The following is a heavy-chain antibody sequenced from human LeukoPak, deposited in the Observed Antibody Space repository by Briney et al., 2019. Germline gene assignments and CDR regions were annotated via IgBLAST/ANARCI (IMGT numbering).Heavy chain of an antibody. Sequence: ASVKVSCKASGYTFTGYYMHWVRQAPGQGLEWMGWINPNSGGTNYAQKFQGRVTMTRDTSISTAYMALSRLRSDDTAVYYCASRPYSWSYPGSDYWGQGTLVTVSS. V-gene: IGHV1-2*02. J-gene: IGHJ4*02. CDR1: GYTFTGYY. D-gene: IGHD1-26*01. CDR3: ASRPYSWSYPGSDY. CDR2: INPNSGGT.